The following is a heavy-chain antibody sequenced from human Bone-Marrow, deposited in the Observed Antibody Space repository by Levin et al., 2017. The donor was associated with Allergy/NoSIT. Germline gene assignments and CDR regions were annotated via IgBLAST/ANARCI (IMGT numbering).Heavy chain of an antibody. D-gene: IGHD3-3*01. V-gene: IGHV3-21*01. CDR2: ITSRSTYI. CDR3: VASTPSDF. CDR1: GFNFSTHR. J-gene: IGHJ4*02. Sequence: SCEGSGFNFSTHRMNWVRQTPEKGLEWVSSITSRSTYIHYADSVRDRFTISRDNAKNSLYLQMNSLRVDDTALYYCVASTPSDFWGQGTQVTVSS.